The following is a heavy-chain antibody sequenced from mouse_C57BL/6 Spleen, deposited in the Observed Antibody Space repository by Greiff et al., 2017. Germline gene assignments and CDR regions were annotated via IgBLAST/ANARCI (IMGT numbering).Heavy chain of an antibody. J-gene: IGHJ1*03. CDR1: GFNIKNTY. D-gene: IGHD1-1*01. V-gene: IGHV14-3*01. CDR3: ARITTGVSGDWYFDV. Sequence: EVQRVESVAELVRPGASVKLSCTASGFNIKNTYLHWVKQRPEQGLEWIGRIDPANGNTKYAPKFPGTATITADTSSNTAYLQLSSLTSEDTAIYYCARITTGVSGDWYFDVWGTGTTVTVSS. CDR2: IDPANGNT.